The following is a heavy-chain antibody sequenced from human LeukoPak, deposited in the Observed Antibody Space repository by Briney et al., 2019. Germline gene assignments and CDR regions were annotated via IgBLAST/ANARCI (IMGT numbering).Heavy chain of an antibody. J-gene: IGHJ4*02. D-gene: IGHD2-15*01. V-gene: IGHV1-69*01. CDR2: IIPIFGTA. CDR3: ASGVVVAATQRFDY. Sequence: SVKVSCKASGGTFSSYAISWVRQAPGQGLDWMGGIIPIFGTANYAQKFQGRVTITADESTSTAYMELSSLRSEDTAVYYCASGVVVAATQRFDYWGQGTLVTVSS. CDR1: GGTFSSYA.